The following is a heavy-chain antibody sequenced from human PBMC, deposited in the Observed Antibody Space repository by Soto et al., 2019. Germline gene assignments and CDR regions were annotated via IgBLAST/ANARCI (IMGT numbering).Heavy chain of an antibody. CDR1: GFTFSSYG. CDR2: MSYDGNNK. Sequence: QVQLVESGGGVVQPGGSLTLSCAASGFTFSSYGMHWVRQAPGKGLEWVAVMSYDGNNKYYADSVKGRFTVSRDNSRNTQFVQMNSLRVEDTAVYYCAKGFISGGYCANGICYHFDYWGQGTPVTVSS. J-gene: IGHJ4*02. D-gene: IGHD2-8*01. V-gene: IGHV3-30*18. CDR3: AKGFISGGYCANGICYHFDY.